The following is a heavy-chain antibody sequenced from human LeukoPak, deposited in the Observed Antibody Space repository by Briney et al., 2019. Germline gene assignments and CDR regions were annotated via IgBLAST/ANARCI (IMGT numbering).Heavy chain of an antibody. D-gene: IGHD2-2*01. CDR2: ISSSSSYI. CDR1: GFTFSSYS. CDR3: ARIQYLYQLLEPPYGMDV. V-gene: IGHV3-21*01. J-gene: IGHJ6*02. Sequence: GGSLRLSCAASGFTFSSYSMNWVRQAPGKGLEWVSSISSSSSYIYYADSVKGRFTISRDNAKNSLYLQMNSLRAEDTAVYYCARIQYLYQLLEPPYGMDVWGQGTTVTVSS.